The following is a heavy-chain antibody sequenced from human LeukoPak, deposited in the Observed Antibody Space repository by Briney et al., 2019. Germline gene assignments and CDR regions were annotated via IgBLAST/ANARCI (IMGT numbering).Heavy chain of an antibody. CDR2: IYPGDSDT. D-gene: IGHD2-2*01. CDR3: ASAKGYCSSTSCPGDFDY. Sequence: GESLKISCKGSGYSFTSYWIGWVRQMPRKGLEWMGIIYPGDSDTRYSPSFQGQVTISAEKSISTAYLQWSSLKASDTAMYYCASAKGYCSSTSCPGDFDYWGQGTLVTVSS. V-gene: IGHV5-51*01. J-gene: IGHJ4*02. CDR1: GYSFTSYW.